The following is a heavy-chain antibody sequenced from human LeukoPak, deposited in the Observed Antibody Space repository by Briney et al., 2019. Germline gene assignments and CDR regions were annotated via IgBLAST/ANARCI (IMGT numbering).Heavy chain of an antibody. CDR1: GGSISNYY. CDR2: LHTSGST. J-gene: IGHJ5*01. Sequence: SETLSLTCTVSGGSISNYYLTWIRQPAGKELEWIGRLHTSGSTRYNPSLEGRVTMSIDTSKNQFSLRLTSVTAADTAVYYCARGIAGAYDHNWFDSWGQGTLVTVSS. CDR3: ARGIAGAYDHNWFDS. V-gene: IGHV4-4*07. D-gene: IGHD2-21*01.